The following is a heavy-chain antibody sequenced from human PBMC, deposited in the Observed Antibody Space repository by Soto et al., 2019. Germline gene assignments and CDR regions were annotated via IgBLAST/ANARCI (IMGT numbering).Heavy chain of an antibody. CDR1: GDTVSSNSVA. V-gene: IGHV6-1*01. CDR3: ARSEEDSDYYYYGMDV. Sequence: QTRSHTGVGSGDTVSSNSVAWNWVMQSPSRGVEWLGRTYYRSRWYSDYAVSVRSRIDINADTSKNQVSLQLNSVTPEDTAVYYCARSEEDSDYYYYGMDVWGQGTTVTVSS. J-gene: IGHJ6*02. D-gene: IGHD2-15*01. CDR2: TYYRSRWYS.